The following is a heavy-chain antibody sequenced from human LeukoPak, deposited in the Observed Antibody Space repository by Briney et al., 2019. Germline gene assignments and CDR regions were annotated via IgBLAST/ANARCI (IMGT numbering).Heavy chain of an antibody. CDR3: ARALYDFWSGYYNYFDY. Sequence: SETLSLTCTVSGGSISSYYWSWIRQPPGKGLEWIGYIYYSGSTNYNPSLKSRVTISADTSKNQFSLKLSSVTAADTAVYYCARALYDFWSGYYNYFDYWGQGTLVTVSS. CDR1: GGSISSYY. J-gene: IGHJ4*02. V-gene: IGHV4-59*01. D-gene: IGHD3-3*01. CDR2: IYYSGST.